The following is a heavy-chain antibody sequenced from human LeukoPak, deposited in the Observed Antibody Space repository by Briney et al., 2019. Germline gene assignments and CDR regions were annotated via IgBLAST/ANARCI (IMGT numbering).Heavy chain of an antibody. V-gene: IGHV3-64D*09. CDR3: VKDVGGSYAFDY. CDR1: GYTFSRYA. D-gene: IGHD1-26*01. J-gene: IGHJ4*02. Sequence: GGSLRLSCSASGYTFSRYAMHWVGQAPGKGLEYVSGINDNGGRTHYGDSVKGRFSISRDNSKNTLHLQMSTLRAEDTALYYCVKDVGGSYAFDYWGQGILVTVAS. CDR2: INDNGGRT.